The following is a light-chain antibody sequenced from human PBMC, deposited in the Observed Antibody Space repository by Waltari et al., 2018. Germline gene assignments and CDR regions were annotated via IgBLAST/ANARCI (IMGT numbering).Light chain of an antibody. J-gene: IGKJ1*01. CDR2: GAS. CDR1: QSVSRA. Sequence: EIVFTQSPGPLSLSPGARATPSCRASQSVSRALAWYQQNPGQAPRLLIYGASNRATGIPDRFSGSGSGTDFSLIISRLEPEDFAVYYCQHYVSLPVTFGQGTKVEIK. CDR3: QHYVSLPVT. V-gene: IGKV3-20*01.